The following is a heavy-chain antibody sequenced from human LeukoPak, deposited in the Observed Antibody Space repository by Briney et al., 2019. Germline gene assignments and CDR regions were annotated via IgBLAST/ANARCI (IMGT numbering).Heavy chain of an antibody. Sequence: PGRSLRLSCAASGFTFSSYAMHWVRQAPGKGLEWVAVISYDGSNKYYADSVEGRFTISRDNSKNTLYLQMNSLRAEDTAVYYCARAGILWWSNAFDIWGQGTMVTVSS. J-gene: IGHJ3*02. CDR1: GFTFSSYA. V-gene: IGHV3-30-3*01. CDR3: ARAGILWWSNAFDI. CDR2: ISYDGSNK. D-gene: IGHD2-21*01.